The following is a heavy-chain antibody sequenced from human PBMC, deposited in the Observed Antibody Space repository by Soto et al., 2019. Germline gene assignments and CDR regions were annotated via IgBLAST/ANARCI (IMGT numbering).Heavy chain of an antibody. CDR2: IKQDGIEK. Sequence: GGSLRLSCAASGFTFRGHWMSWVRQAPGKGLEWVANIKQDGIEKLYVDSVKGRFTISRDNAKNSLHLQMNSLRAEDTAMYYCARDSGYDWQFDYWGQGTLVTVSS. CDR1: GFTFRGHW. V-gene: IGHV3-7*03. D-gene: IGHD5-12*01. J-gene: IGHJ4*02. CDR3: ARDSGYDWQFDY.